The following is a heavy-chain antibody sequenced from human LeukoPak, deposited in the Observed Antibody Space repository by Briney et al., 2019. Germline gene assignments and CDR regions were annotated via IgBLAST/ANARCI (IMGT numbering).Heavy chain of an antibody. CDR1: GFTFSSYG. D-gene: IGHD6-13*01. Sequence: GGSLRLSCAASGFTFSSYGMHWVRQAPGKGLEWVAVISYDGSNKYYADSVKGRFTISRDNSKNTLYLQMNSLRAEDTAVYYCAKDGSSRWLHYWGQGTLVTVSS. CDR2: ISYDGSNK. J-gene: IGHJ4*02. CDR3: AKDGSSRWLHY. V-gene: IGHV3-30*18.